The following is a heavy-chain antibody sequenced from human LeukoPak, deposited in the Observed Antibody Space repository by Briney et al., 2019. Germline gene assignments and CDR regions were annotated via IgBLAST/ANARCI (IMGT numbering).Heavy chain of an antibody. CDR1: GLHFSGTA. Sequence: GGSLRLSCAASGLHFSGTAMSWVRQAPGKGLEWVSGINWNGGSTGYADSVKGRFTISRDNAKNSLYLQMNSLRAEDTALYYCARGFGSGSYYSHLVYWGQGTLVTVSS. V-gene: IGHV3-20*04. CDR2: INWNGGST. J-gene: IGHJ4*02. D-gene: IGHD3-10*01. CDR3: ARGFGSGSYYSHLVY.